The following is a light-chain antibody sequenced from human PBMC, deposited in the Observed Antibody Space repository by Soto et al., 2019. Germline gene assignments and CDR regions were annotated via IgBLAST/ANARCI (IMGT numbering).Light chain of an antibody. CDR2: DAS. J-gene: IGKJ1*01. V-gene: IGKV1-39*01. CDR1: QTISTY. Sequence: IQMTQSPSSLAACVGDRITITCRASQTISTYVNWYRQKSGAAPELLLYDASTLQSGVPSRFSGGASGTDFTLTISSLQLEDFATYYCQQTYNTPLTFGQGTKVDIK. CDR3: QQTYNTPLT.